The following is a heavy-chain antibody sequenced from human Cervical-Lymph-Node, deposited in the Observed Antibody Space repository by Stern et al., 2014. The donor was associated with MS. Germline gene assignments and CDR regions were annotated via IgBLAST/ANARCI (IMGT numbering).Heavy chain of an antibody. CDR3: ARHQGGIAAN. D-gene: IGHD6-13*01. J-gene: IGHJ4*02. V-gene: IGHV1-69*01. CDR2: ISPLFGTT. Sequence: QVQLVQSGAEVKKPGSSMKVSCKASGGTFSTFDIIWVRQAPGQGLALLGGISPLFGTTNYVQKFQGRVTMTADESTSTAYMELNSLRSEDTAVYYCARHQGGIAANWGQGTLVTVSS. CDR1: GGTFSTFD.